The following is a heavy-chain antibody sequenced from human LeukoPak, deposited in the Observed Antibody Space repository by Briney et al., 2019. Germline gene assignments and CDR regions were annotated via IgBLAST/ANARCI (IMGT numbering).Heavy chain of an antibody. V-gene: IGHV3-53*01. J-gene: IGHJ1*01. CDR2: IYTGGST. Sequence: GGSLRLSCAASGFTVSSNYMSWVRQAPGKGLEWVSVIYTGGSTYFEQSVKDRSTVSRDNSKTTLYVKMNSLLAVDTAVYYCARAATYYDILTGYSTTYFQHWGQGTLVTVSS. CDR3: ARAATYYDILTGYSTTYFQH. CDR1: GFTVSSNY. D-gene: IGHD3-9*01.